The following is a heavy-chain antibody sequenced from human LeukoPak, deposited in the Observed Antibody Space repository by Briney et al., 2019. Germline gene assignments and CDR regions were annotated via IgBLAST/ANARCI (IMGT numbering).Heavy chain of an antibody. CDR3: ATDLYIYCSGGSCRDY. CDR2: FDPEDGET. CDR1: GYTLTELS. Sequence: ASVKVSCKVSGYTLTELSMHWVRQAPGKGLEWMGGFDPEDGETIYAQKFQGRVTMTQDTSTDTAYMELSSLRSEDTAVYYCATDLYIYCSGGSCRDYWGQGTLVTVSS. J-gene: IGHJ4*02. D-gene: IGHD2-15*01. V-gene: IGHV1-24*01.